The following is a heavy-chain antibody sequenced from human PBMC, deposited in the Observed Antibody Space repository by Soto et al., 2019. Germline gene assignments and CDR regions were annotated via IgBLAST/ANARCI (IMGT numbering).Heavy chain of an antibody. CDR2: IRSKAYGGTT. Sequence: LRLSCTASGFTFGDYAMSWFRQAPGKGLEWVGFIRSKAYGGTTEYAASVKGRFTISRDDSKSIAYLQMNSLKTEDTAVYYCTRANIVVVPIYYYGMDVWGQGTTVTVSS. D-gene: IGHD2-2*01. J-gene: IGHJ6*02. CDR3: TRANIVVVPIYYYGMDV. CDR1: GFTFGDYA. V-gene: IGHV3-49*03.